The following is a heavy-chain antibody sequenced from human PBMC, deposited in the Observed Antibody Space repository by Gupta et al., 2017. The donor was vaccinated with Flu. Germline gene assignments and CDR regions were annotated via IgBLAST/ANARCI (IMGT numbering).Heavy chain of an antibody. V-gene: IGHV3-72*01. D-gene: IGHD2-21*01. CDR1: GFTFRDHY. CDR2: VRTKAKGYTT. J-gene: IGHJ4*02. CDR3: AREFTIATDQFDV. Sequence: EVQLVESGGGLVQPGGSLRLSCAASGFTFRDHYIDWVRPAPGKGPEWVGRVRTKAKGYTTEYAASVQGRFTISRDDSRSLVHLQMSSLRIEDTAVYYCAREFTIATDQFDVWGQGTRVTVSS.